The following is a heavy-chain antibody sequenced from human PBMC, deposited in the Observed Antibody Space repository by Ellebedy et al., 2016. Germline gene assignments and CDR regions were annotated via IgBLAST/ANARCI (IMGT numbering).Heavy chain of an antibody. CDR2: IRSKAYGGTT. V-gene: IGHV3-49*03. D-gene: IGHD2-2*01. CDR1: GFTFGDYA. Sequence: GGSLRLSCTASGFTFGDYAMSWFRQAPGKGLEWVGFIRSKAYGGTTEYAASVNGRFTISRDDSKSIAYLQMNSLKTEDTAVYYCTRARNCISTSCPYYFDYWGQGTLVTVSS. J-gene: IGHJ4*02. CDR3: TRARNCISTSCPYYFDY.